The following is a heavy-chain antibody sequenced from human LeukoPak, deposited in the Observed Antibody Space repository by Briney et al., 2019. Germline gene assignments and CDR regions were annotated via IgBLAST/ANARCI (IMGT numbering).Heavy chain of an antibody. J-gene: IGHJ5*02. CDR3: ARGGAVFGSVSLWVNWFDP. CDR2: MNPNSGNT. Sequence: ASVRVSCKASGYTFTRYEISWVRLATGQGLEWMGWMNPNSGNTGYAQKFQGRVPMTRNTSISTAYMELSSLRSEDTAIYYCARGGAVFGSVSLWVNWFDPWGQGTLVSVSS. CDR1: GYTFTRYE. V-gene: IGHV1-8*01. D-gene: IGHD3-10*01.